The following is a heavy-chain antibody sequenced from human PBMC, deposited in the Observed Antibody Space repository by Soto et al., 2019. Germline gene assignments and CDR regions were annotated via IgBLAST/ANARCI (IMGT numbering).Heavy chain of an antibody. Sequence: ASVKVSCKASGYTFTCYYMHWVRQAPGQGLEWMGWINPNSGGTNYAQKFQGRVTMTRDTSISTAYMELSRLRSDDTAVYYCARGNEDGDYYYFDYWGQGTLVTVSS. CDR2: INPNSGGT. J-gene: IGHJ4*02. CDR1: GYTFTCYY. D-gene: IGHD4-17*01. V-gene: IGHV1-2*02. CDR3: ARGNEDGDYYYFDY.